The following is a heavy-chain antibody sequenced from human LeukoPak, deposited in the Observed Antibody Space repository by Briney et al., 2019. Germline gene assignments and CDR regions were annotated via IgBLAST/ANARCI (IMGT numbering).Heavy chain of an antibody. J-gene: IGHJ4*02. D-gene: IGHD3-9*01. CDR3: AKDMRPSPSGLVIDY. CDR2: ISWNSGSI. V-gene: IGHV3-9*03. CDR1: GFTFDDYA. Sequence: GGSLRLSCAASGFTFDDYAMHWVRQAPGKCLEWVSGISWNSGSIGYADSVKGRFTISRDNAKNSLYLQMNSLRAEDMALYYCAKDMRPSPSGLVIDYWGQGTLVTVSS.